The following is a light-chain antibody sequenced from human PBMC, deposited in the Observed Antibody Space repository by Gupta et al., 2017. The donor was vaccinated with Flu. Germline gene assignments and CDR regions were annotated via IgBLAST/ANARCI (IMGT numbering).Light chain of an antibody. CDR3: QQWNSWPFG. CDR1: QSLNTN. V-gene: IGKV3-15*01. Sequence: EIVMTQSPATLSVSPGDRATLPCRASQSLNTNIAWYQQKPVQPPRLLIYGASTSATGIPARFSGSGSGTEFTLTISSLQSEDFAVYYCQQWNSWPFGFGQGTKVEIK. J-gene: IGKJ1*01. CDR2: GAS.